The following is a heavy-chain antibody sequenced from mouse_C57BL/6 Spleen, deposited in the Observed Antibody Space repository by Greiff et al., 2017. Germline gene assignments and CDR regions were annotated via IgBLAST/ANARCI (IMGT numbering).Heavy chain of an antibody. Sequence: EVHLVESGEGLVKPGGSLKLSCAASGFTFSSYAMSWVRQTPEKRLEWVAYISSGGDYIYYADTVKGRFTISRDNARNTLYLQMSSLKSEDTAMYYCTRGGDYYGPEAYWGQGTLVTVSA. CDR1: GFTFSSYA. V-gene: IGHV5-9-1*02. J-gene: IGHJ3*01. D-gene: IGHD1-1*01. CDR3: TRGGDYYGPEAY. CDR2: ISSGGDYI.